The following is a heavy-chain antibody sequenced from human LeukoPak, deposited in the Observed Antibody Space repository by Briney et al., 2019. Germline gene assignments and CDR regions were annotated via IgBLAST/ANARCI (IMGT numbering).Heavy chain of an antibody. CDR3: ASYASGGYFYFDY. D-gene: IGHD3-22*01. CDR1: GFTVSSNY. V-gene: IGHV3-53*01. Sequence: GGSLRLSCAASGFTVSSNYMSWVRQAPGKGLEWVSIIFGGGSTNYADSVKGRFTISRDNAKNALYLQMSSLRAEDTAVYYCASYASGGYFYFDYWGQGTLVTVSS. CDR2: IFGGGST. J-gene: IGHJ4*02.